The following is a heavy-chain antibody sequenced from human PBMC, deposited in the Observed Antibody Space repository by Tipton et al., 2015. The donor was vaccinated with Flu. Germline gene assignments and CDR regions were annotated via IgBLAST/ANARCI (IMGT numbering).Heavy chain of an antibody. Sequence: TPSLTCTVSGGSISSGGYYWSWIRQHPGKGLEWIGYIYYSGSTYYNPSLKSRVTISVDTSKNQFSLKLSSVTAADTAVYYCARDKNYYDSSGYRYHYYGMDVWGQGTTVTVSS. CDR2: IYYSGST. V-gene: IGHV4-31*03. CDR3: ARDKNYYDSSGYRYHYYGMDV. CDR1: GGSISSGGYY. J-gene: IGHJ6*02. D-gene: IGHD3-22*01.